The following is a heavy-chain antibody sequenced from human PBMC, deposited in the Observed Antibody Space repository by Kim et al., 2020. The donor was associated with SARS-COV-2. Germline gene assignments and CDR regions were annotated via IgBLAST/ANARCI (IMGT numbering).Heavy chain of an antibody. Sequence: ADSVKGRFTISRDNSKNTLYLQMSSLRAEDTAVYYCVKGKVRGPKWVIDYWGQGTLVTVSS. D-gene: IGHD3-10*01. CDR3: VKGKVRGPKWVIDY. V-gene: IGHV3-64D*09. J-gene: IGHJ4*02.